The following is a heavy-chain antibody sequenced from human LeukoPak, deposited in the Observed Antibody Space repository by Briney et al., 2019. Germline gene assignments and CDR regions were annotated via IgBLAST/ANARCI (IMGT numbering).Heavy chain of an antibody. CDR2: IIPIFGTA. J-gene: IGHJ3*02. CDR3: ATGPGIAAFLVAFDI. D-gene: IGHD6-13*01. V-gene: IGHV1-69*05. Sequence: VASVKVSCXASGGTFSNYAISWVRQAHGQGLEWMAGIIPIFGTANYAQKFQGRVTITTDESTSTAYMELSSLRSEDTAVYYCATGPGIAAFLVAFDIWGQGTMVTVSS. CDR1: GGTFSNYA.